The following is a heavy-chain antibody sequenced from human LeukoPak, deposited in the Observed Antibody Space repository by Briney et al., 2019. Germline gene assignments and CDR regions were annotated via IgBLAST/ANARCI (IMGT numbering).Heavy chain of an antibody. CDR1: GGSVSSGSYY. Sequence: SETLSLTCTVSGGSVSSGSYYWSWIRQPPGKGLEWIGEINHSGSTNYNPSLKSRVTISVDTSKNQFSLKLSSVTAADTAVYYCARTRRFGELLEAYFDYWGQGTLVTVSS. D-gene: IGHD3-10*01. J-gene: IGHJ4*02. V-gene: IGHV4-39*07. CDR3: ARTRRFGELLEAYFDY. CDR2: INHSGST.